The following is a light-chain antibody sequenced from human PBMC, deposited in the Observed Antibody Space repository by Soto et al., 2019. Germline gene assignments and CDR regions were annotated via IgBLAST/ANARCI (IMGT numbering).Light chain of an antibody. V-gene: IGKV3-15*01. Sequence: EIVLTQSPAALSASPGERVILSCKASQSVTFNLAWYQQKPGQAPRLLIHTASTRATGIPARFSGGGSGTEFTLTISSLQSEDFAVYFCQQYAIGHPYTFGQVTKVEIK. CDR3: QQYAIGHPYT. CDR2: TAS. CDR1: QSVTFN. J-gene: IGKJ2*01.